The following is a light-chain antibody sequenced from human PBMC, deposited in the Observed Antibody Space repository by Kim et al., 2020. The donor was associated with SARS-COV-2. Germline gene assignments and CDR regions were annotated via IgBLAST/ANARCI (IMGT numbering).Light chain of an antibody. V-gene: IGKV1D-16*01. CDR2: AAS. CDR3: QQYDSYPRT. Sequence: DIQMTQSPSSLSASIGNRVTITCRASQGISSWLAWYQQKPEKAPKCLIYAASSLQSGVPSRFSGSGSGTDFTLTISSLQPEDFATYYCQQYDSYPRTFGQGTKVDIK. CDR1: QGISSW. J-gene: IGKJ1*01.